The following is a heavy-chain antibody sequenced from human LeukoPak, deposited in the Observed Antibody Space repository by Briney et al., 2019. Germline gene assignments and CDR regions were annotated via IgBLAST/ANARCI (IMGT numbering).Heavy chain of an antibody. Sequence: PSETLSLTCTVSGGSISSYYWSWIRQPPGKGLECIGYIYYSGSTKYNPSLKSRVTMSVDTSKNQFSLKLSSVTAADTAVYCCARQQYASGNSYYLDYWGQGTLVTVSS. J-gene: IGHJ4*02. V-gene: IGHV4-59*08. D-gene: IGHD3-10*01. CDR1: GGSISSYY. CDR2: IYYSGST. CDR3: ARQQYASGNSYYLDY.